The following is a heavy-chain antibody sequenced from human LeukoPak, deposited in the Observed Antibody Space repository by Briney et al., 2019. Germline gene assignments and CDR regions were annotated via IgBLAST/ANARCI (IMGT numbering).Heavy chain of an antibody. V-gene: IGHV1-46*01. CDR3: ARGPLYYYDSSGNHLDY. CDR2: INPSGGST. CDR1: GYTFTSYY. J-gene: IGHJ4*02. D-gene: IGHD3-22*01. Sequence: GASVKVSCKASGYTFTSYYMHWVRQAPRQGLEWMGIINPSGGSTSYAQKFQGRVTMTRDMSTSTVYMELSSLRSEDTAVYYCARGPLYYYDSSGNHLDYWGQGTLVTVSS.